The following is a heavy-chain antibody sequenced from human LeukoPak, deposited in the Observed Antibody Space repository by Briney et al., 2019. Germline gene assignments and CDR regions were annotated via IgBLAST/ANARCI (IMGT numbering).Heavy chain of an antibody. Sequence: PSETLSLTCTVSGDSIGSTTYYWGWLRQPPGKGLEWIGNIYYSGSTYNNPSLKSRVTISVDTSKNQFSLKLSSVTAADTAVYYCARRATATGSWGYFDYWGQGTLVNVSS. CDR1: GDSIGSTTYY. CDR3: ARRATATGSWGYFDY. CDR2: IYYSGST. V-gene: IGHV4-39*01. D-gene: IGHD7-27*01. J-gene: IGHJ4*02.